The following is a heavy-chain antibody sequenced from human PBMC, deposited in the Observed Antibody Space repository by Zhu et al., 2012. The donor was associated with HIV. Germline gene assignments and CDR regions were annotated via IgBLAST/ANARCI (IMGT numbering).Heavy chain of an antibody. Sequence: QVQLQESGPGLVMPSGTLSLTCAVSGVSISSSNWWSWVRQPPGKGLEWLGEVYHSGTTNYNPSLKSRVTISLDKAKNQFSLRLTSVTAADTAVYYCARVGGWAVWYFDLWGRGTLVTVSS. J-gene: IGHJ2*01. D-gene: IGHD3-16*01. CDR2: VYHSGTT. V-gene: IGHV4-4*02. CDR3: ARVGGWAVWYFDL. CDR1: GVSISSSNW.